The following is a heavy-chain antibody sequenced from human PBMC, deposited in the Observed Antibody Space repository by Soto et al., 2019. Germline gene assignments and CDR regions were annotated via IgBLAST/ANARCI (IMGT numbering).Heavy chain of an antibody. CDR1: GFIFSNFG. CDR3: ARDPRTARASAMDV. V-gene: IGHV3-33*01. J-gene: IGHJ6*02. Sequence: GGSLRLSCAASGFIFSNFGMHWVRQAPGTGLEWVAGVWYDGSNGVSADSVKGRFTISRDNSKNTLYLQMTSLRAEDTAVYYCARDPRTARASAMDVWGQGTTVTVSS. D-gene: IGHD6-6*01. CDR2: VWYDGSNG.